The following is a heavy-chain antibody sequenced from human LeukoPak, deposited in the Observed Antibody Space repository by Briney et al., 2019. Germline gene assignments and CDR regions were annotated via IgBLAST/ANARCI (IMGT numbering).Heavy chain of an antibody. J-gene: IGHJ5*02. Sequence: GGSLRLSCATSGLTFTDYYMSWIRQAPGKGLEWISYISSNGRTIYYADSVKGRFTISRDNARKSVYLQMNSLRAEDTAIYYCARTKQWLVSGFDPWGQGTLVTVSS. CDR2: ISSNGRTI. CDR1: GLTFTDYY. CDR3: ARTKQWLVSGFDP. V-gene: IGHV3-11*01. D-gene: IGHD6-19*01.